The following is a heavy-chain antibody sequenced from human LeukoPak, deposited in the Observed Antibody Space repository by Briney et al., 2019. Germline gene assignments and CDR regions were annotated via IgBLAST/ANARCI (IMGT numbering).Heavy chain of an antibody. D-gene: IGHD6-13*01. V-gene: IGHV3-64*01. CDR3: ASGQLASLDYYGMDV. CDR1: GFTFSSYA. Sequence: GGSLRLSCAAAGFTFSSYAMHWVRQAPGKGLEYVSAISSNGGSTYYANSVKGRFTISRDNSKNTLYLQMGSLRAEDMAVYYCASGQLASLDYYGMDVWGQGTTVTVSS. J-gene: IGHJ6*02. CDR2: ISSNGGST.